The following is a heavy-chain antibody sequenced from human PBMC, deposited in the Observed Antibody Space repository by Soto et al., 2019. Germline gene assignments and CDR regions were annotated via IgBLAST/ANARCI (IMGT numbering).Heavy chain of an antibody. CDR1: GFTFSNVW. CDR2: IKSKTDGGTT. Sequence: EVQLVESGGGLVKPGGSLRLSCAASGFTFSNVWMNWVHQAPGKGLEWVGRIKSKTDGGTTDYAAPVKGRFTISRDDSKNTLYLQMNSLKTEDTAVYYCTSEVDSSGWYSYFYYGMDVWGQGTTVTVSS. D-gene: IGHD6-19*01. V-gene: IGHV3-15*07. CDR3: TSEVDSSGWYSYFYYGMDV. J-gene: IGHJ6*02.